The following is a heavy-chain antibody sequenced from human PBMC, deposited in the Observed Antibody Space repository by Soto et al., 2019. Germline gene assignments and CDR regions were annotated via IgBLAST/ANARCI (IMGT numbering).Heavy chain of an antibody. V-gene: IGHV1-18*01. D-gene: IGHD2-2*01. CDR2: ISPYSGYT. Sequence: ASVKVSCKGFGYSFMKYGINWVRQAPGQGLEWVGWISPYSGYTHSAQKFHGRLTLTTDTAASTAYMELRILRSADTALYYCAREASVLLPAAQPSRFDSWGQGTLVTRLL. CDR1: GYSFMKYG. J-gene: IGHJ4*02. CDR3: AREASVLLPAAQPSRFDS.